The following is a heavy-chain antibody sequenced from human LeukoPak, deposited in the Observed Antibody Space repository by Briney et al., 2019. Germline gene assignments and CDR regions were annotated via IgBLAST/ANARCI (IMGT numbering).Heavy chain of an antibody. J-gene: IGHJ4*02. D-gene: IGHD1-26*01. CDR1: GFTFSSYA. CDR2: ISGSGGST. V-gene: IGHV3-23*01. Sequence: AGGSLRLSCAASGFTFSSYAMSWVRQAPGKGLEWVSAISGSGGSTYYADSVKGRFTISRDNAKNSLYLQMNSLRAEDTAVYYCARGGSYYWSWGQGTLVTVSS. CDR3: ARGGSYYWS.